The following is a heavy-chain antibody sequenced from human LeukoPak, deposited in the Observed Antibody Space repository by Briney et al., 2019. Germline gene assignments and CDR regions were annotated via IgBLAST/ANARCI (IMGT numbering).Heavy chain of an antibody. CDR1: GGSISSYY. Sequence: PSETLSLTWPVSGGSISSYYWSWIRQPPGKGLEWIGYIYYSGSTNYNPSLKSQVTISVDTSKNQFSLKLSSVTAADTDVYYCARAQLRYFDWFPDFDYWGQGALVTVSS. D-gene: IGHD3-9*01. CDR2: IYYSGST. CDR3: ARAQLRYFDWFPDFDY. V-gene: IGHV4-59*01. J-gene: IGHJ4*02.